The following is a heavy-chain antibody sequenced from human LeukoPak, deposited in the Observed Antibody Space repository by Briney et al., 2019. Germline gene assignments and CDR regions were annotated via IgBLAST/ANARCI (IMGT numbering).Heavy chain of an antibody. CDR2: ISSSSSYV. J-gene: IGHJ4*02. D-gene: IGHD2-2*01. Sequence: PGGSLRLSCAASGFTFSSYSMNWVRQAPGKGLEWVSSISSSSSYVYYADSVKGRFTISRDNAKNSLYLQMNSLRAEDTAVYYCATGGQDTVVVPAALLKYWGQGTLVTVSS. V-gene: IGHV3-21*01. CDR3: ATGGQDTVVVPAALLKY. CDR1: GFTFSSYS.